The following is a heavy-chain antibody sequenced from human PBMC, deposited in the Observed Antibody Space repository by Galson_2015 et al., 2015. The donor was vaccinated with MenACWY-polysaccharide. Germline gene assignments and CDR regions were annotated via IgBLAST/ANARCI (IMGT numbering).Heavy chain of an antibody. CDR1: GFTFSNAW. J-gene: IGHJ4*02. V-gene: IGHV3-15*01. D-gene: IGHD3-10*01. CDR3: TPITMVIVHEDY. CDR2: IKSKIDGGTT. Sequence: SLRLSCAASGFTFSNAWMSWVRQAPGKGLEWVGRIKSKIDGGTTDYGAPVKGRFTISRDDSKNTLYLQMNSLRSEDTAVYYCTPITMVIVHEDYWGQGTLVPVSS.